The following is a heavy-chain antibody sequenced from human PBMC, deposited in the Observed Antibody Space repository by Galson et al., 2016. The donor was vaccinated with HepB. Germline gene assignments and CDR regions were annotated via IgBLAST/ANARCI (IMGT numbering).Heavy chain of an antibody. Sequence: SLRLSCAASGFIFSNYNMNWVRQAPGKGMEWVSYVSPNGNTKYYADSVKGRFSISKDNAKNSLSLQMTSLRDDETAVYYCARGLPFHSSGWYFDSWGQGILVTVSS. CDR1: GFIFSNYN. J-gene: IGHJ4*02. V-gene: IGHV3-48*02. CDR3: ARGLPFHSSGWYFDS. CDR2: VSPNGNTK. D-gene: IGHD6-19*01.